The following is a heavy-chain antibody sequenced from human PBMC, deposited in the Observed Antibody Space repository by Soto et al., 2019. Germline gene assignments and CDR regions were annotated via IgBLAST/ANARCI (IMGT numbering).Heavy chain of an antibody. Sequence: EVQLLESGGGLVQPGGSLRLSCAASGFTFSSYAMSWVRQAPGKGLEWVSGISGSGGSTYNADSVKGRFTISRDNSKNTLDLQRNSLRAEDTAVYYCAKDRGGCSSTSCPPRLFDYWGQGTLVTVSS. V-gene: IGHV3-23*01. CDR1: GFTFSSYA. CDR2: ISGSGGST. D-gene: IGHD2-2*01. J-gene: IGHJ4*02. CDR3: AKDRGGCSSTSCPPRLFDY.